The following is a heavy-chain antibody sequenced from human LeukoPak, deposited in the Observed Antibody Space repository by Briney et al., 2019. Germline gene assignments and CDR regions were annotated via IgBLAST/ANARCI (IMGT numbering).Heavy chain of an antibody. CDR3: ARWDYYTRGYFDY. V-gene: IGHV4-59*01. Sequence: PSETLSLTCTVSGGSLSDSYWSWLRQPPGEGLEWIGYIFYSGSTNYNPSLRSRVTISLDTSKNQFSLRLTSVTAADSAMYYCARWDYYTRGYFDYWGQGTLVTVSS. CDR2: IFYSGST. CDR1: GGSLSDSY. D-gene: IGHD2-8*02. J-gene: IGHJ4*02.